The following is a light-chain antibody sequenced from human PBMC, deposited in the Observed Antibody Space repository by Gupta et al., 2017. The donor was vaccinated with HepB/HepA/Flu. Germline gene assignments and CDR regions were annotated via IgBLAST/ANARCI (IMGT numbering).Light chain of an antibody. CDR3: QQRSNWPHT. V-gene: IGKV3-11*01. CDR2: DAS. CDR1: QSVNSY. Sequence: EIVLTQSPATLSLSPGERATLSCRASQSVNSYLAWYQQKPGQAPRLLIFDASNRVTGIPDRFSGSGSGTDFTLTISSLEPEDFAVYYCQQRSNWPHTFGQGTKLEIK. J-gene: IGKJ2*01.